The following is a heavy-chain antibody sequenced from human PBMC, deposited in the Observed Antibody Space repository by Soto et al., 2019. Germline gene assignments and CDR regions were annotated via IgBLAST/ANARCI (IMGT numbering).Heavy chain of an antibody. CDR2: ITNKRYGGTT. CDR3: TRVPPHNYGSGTYPFDY. D-gene: IGHD3-10*01. CDR1: GFTFDHFA. Sequence: EVQLVESGGGLAQPGRSLRLSCTSSGFTFDHFAMTWFRQAPGKGLEWVGFITNKRYGGTTEYAASVKGRFTISRDDSKSIAYLQMDSLKTEDTAVYYCTRVPPHNYGSGTYPFDYWGQGALVTVSS. J-gene: IGHJ4*02. V-gene: IGHV3-49*03.